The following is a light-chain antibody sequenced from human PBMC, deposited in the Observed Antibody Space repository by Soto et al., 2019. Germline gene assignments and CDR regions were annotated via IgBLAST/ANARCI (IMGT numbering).Light chain of an antibody. J-gene: IGKJ2*01. Sequence: IPLTQSPSSLSASVGDRVTITCRASQGISSYLAWYQQRPGKAPKLLIYAASTLQSGVPSRFSGSGSGTDFTLTINSLQPEDFATFYCQQLSSYPYTFGQGTKLEIK. CDR1: QGISSY. CDR3: QQLSSYPYT. CDR2: AAS. V-gene: IGKV1-9*01.